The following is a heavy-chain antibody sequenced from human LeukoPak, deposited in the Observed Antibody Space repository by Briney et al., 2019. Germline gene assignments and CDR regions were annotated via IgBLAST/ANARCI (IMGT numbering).Heavy chain of an antibody. D-gene: IGHD5-12*01. CDR3: GRRVGVGRGYSGYDYAFDI. CDR2: INHSGST. J-gene: IGHJ3*02. Sequence: PSETVSLTCAVYGGSFSGYYWSWIRQPPGKGLEGFGEINHSGSTNYNPSLKSRVTISVDTSKNQFSLKLSSVTAADTAVYYCGRRVGVGRGYSGYDYAFDIWGQGTMVTVSS. V-gene: IGHV4-34*01. CDR1: GGSFSGYY.